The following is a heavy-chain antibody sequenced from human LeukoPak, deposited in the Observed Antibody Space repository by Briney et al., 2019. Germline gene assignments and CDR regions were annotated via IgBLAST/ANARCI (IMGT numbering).Heavy chain of an antibody. CDR2: INYSGST. D-gene: IGHD3-22*01. J-gene: IGHJ5*02. Sequence: SETLSLTCTVSGGSISSGGYYWSWIRQHPGKGLEWIGYINYSGSTYYNPSLKSRVTISVDTSKNQFSLKLSSVTAADTAVYYCARVDYYDSSGYNPWFDPWGQGTLVTVSS. V-gene: IGHV4-31*03. CDR1: GGSISSGGYY. CDR3: ARVDYYDSSGYNPWFDP.